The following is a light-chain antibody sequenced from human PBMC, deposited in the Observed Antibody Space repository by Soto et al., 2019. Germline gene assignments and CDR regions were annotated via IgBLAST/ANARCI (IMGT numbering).Light chain of an antibody. CDR3: QQYGSSPMYS. V-gene: IGKV3-20*01. Sequence: EIVLTQSPGTLSLSPGERATLSCRASQNVSSNYLAWYQQKPGQAPRLLIYGASRRAAGIADRFSGSGSGTDFTLSISRPEPEDFAVYACQQYGSSPMYSFGQGTKLEIK. J-gene: IGKJ2*01. CDR1: QNVSSNY. CDR2: GAS.